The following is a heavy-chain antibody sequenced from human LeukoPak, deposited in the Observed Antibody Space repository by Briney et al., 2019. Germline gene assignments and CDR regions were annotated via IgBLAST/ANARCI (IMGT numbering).Heavy chain of an antibody. CDR2: IYYSGST. V-gene: IGHV4-39*07. D-gene: IGHD5-24*01. CDR1: GGSNSSSNFY. J-gene: IGHJ5*02. CDR3: ARAVEMATIGNWFDP. Sequence: PSETLSLTCTVSGGSNSSSNFYWGWIRQPPGKGLEWIGSIYYSGSTNYNPSLKSRVTISVDTSKNQFSLKLSSVTAADTAVYYCARAVEMATIGNWFDPWGQGTLVTVSS.